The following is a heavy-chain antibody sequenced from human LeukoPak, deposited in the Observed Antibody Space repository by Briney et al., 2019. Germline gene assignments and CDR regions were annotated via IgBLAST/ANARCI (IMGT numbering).Heavy chain of an antibody. CDR3: ARESGSYSSSYGFDS. V-gene: IGHV6-1*01. CDR2: TYYKSKWYN. CDR1: GDSVSSNSAA. J-gene: IGHJ4*02. Sequence: PSQTLSLTCAISGDSVSSNSAAWHWIRQSPSRGLEWLGRTYYKSKWYNDYAVSVKSRITINPDTSENQFSLHLNSVTPEDTAVYYCARESGSYSSSYGFDSWGQGTLVTVSS. D-gene: IGHD6-6*01.